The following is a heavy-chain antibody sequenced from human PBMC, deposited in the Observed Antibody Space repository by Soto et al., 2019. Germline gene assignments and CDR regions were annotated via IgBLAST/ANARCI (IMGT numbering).Heavy chain of an antibody. CDR2: INPNSGGT. J-gene: IGHJ6*02. CDR1: GYTFTGYY. CDR3: ARKVGGNYYYYYGMDV. Sequence: GASVKVSCKASGYTFTGYYMHWVRQAPGQGLEWMGWINPNSGGTNYAQKFQGRVTMTRDTSISTAYMELSRLRSDDTAVYYCARKVGGNYYYYYGMDVWGQGTTVTVSS. V-gene: IGHV1-2*02.